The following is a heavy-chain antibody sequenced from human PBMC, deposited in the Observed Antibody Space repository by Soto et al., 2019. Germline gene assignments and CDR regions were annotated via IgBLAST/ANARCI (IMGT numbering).Heavy chain of an antibody. V-gene: IGHV3-73*01. CDR1: GFTFSGSA. J-gene: IGHJ4*02. Sequence: GGSLRLSCAASGFTFSGSAMHWVRQASGKGLEWVGRIRSKANSYATAYAASVKGRFTISRDDSKNTAYLQMNSLKTEDTAVYYCTRPPYSSGWYGGIDYWGQGTLVTVSS. CDR2: IRSKANSYAT. CDR3: TRPPYSSGWYGGIDY. D-gene: IGHD6-19*01.